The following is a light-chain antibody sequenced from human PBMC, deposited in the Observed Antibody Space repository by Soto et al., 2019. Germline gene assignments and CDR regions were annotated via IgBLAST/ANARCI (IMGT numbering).Light chain of an antibody. J-gene: IGLJ1*01. V-gene: IGLV1-47*02. CDR2: SNN. CDR3: AAWDDSLSGNYV. CDR1: SSNIGSNY. Sequence: VLTQPPSASGTPGQRVTISCSGSSSNIGSNYVYWYQQLPGTAPKLLIYSNNQRPSGVPDRFSGSKSGTSASLAISGLRSEDEADYYCAAWDDSLSGNYVFGTGTKLTVL.